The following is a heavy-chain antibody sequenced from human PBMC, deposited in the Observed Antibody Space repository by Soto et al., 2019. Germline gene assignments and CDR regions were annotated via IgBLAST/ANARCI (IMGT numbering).Heavy chain of an antibody. J-gene: IGHJ5*02. CDR3: AREVLWFGELSNWFDP. CDR2: IYYSGST. V-gene: IGHV4-61*01. D-gene: IGHD3-10*01. CDR1: GGSVSSGSYY. Sequence: QVQLQESGPGLVKPSETLSLTCTVSGGSVSSGSYYWSWIRQPPGKGLEWIGYIYYSGSTNYNPSLKSLVTISVDTSKNQFSLKLSSVTAADTAVYYCAREVLWFGELSNWFDPWGQGTLVTVSS.